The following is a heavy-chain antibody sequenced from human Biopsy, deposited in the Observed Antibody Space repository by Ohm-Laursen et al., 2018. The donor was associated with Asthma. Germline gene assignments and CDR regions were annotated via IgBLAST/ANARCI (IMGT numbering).Heavy chain of an antibody. J-gene: IGHJ3*02. V-gene: IGHV3-30*01. Sequence: SLRLSCTASGFSFSNFAIHWVRQAPGKGLEWVGVISKDASTQDYADSVKGRFTMARDNSKNTLDLQMNSLREEDTAVYYCVRDGTDDAFDIWGQGSVVSVSS. CDR3: VRDGTDDAFDI. CDR2: ISKDASTQ. D-gene: IGHD1-1*01. CDR1: GFSFSNFA.